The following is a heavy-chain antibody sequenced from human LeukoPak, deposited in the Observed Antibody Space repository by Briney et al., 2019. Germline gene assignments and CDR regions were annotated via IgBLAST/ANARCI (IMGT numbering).Heavy chain of an antibody. V-gene: IGHV3-30-3*01. Sequence: PGRSLRLSCAASGFTFSSYAMHWVRQAPGKGLEWVAVISYDGSNKYYADSVKGRFTISRDNSKNTLYLQMNSLRAGDTAVYYCARGLGGYGMDVWGQGTTVTVSS. CDR2: ISYDGSNK. D-gene: IGHD3-16*01. CDR3: ARGLGGYGMDV. CDR1: GFTFSSYA. J-gene: IGHJ6*02.